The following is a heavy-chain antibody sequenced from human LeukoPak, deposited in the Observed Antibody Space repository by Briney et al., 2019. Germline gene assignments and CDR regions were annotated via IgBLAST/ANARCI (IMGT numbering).Heavy chain of an antibody. CDR2: IYYSGST. D-gene: IGHD5-24*01. J-gene: IGHJ6*03. CDR3: ARHNAGYNPHRYMDV. Sequence: SETLSLTCTVSGGSICSSSYYWGWIRQPPGKGLEWIGSIYYSGSTYYNPSLKSRVTISVDTSKNHFSLKLSSVTAADTAVYYCARHNAGYNPHRYMDVWGKGTTVTVSS. CDR1: GGSICSSSYY. V-gene: IGHV4-39*01.